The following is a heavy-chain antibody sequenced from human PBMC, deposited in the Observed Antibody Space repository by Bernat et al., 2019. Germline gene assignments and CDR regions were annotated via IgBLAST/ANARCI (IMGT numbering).Heavy chain of an antibody. V-gene: IGHV3-33*08. CDR1: GFSFSINA. Sequence: VQLLESGGGLVQPGGSLRISCAASGFSFSINAMSWVRQAPGRGLEWVAVIWYDGSNKYYADSVKGRFTISRDNSKNTLYLQMNSLRAEDTAVYYCARDFPGGGFFDYWGQGTLVTVSS. CDR2: IWYDGSNK. D-gene: IGHD3-16*01. CDR3: ARDFPGGGFFDY. J-gene: IGHJ4*02.